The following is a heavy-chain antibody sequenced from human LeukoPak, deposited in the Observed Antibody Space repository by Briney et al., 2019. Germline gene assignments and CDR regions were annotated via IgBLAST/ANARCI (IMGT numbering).Heavy chain of an antibody. CDR3: ARIGGGSWRNPGYWFDR. CDR1: GASISSASDY. CDR2: IYYGVST. J-gene: IGHJ5*02. Sequence: PSETLSLTCAVSGASISSASDYWGWIRQPPGKGLEGLGSIYYGVSTYDNPSLRNRVTISVDTSKNQFSLKLTSVTAADTAVYYCARIGGGSWRNPGYWFDRWGQGNLVTVSS. V-gene: IGHV4-39*01. D-gene: IGHD2-15*01.